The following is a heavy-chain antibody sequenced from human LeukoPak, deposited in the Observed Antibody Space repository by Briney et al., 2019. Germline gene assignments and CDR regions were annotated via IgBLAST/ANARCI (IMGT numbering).Heavy chain of an antibody. J-gene: IGHJ4*02. Sequence: GGSLRLSCAASGFTFDDYAMHWVRQAPGKGLEWVSGISWNSGSIGYADSVKGRFTISRDNAKNSLYLQMNSLRAEDTALYYCAKGRYFDWLLKGPVFDYWGQGTLVTVS. CDR1: GFTFDDYA. CDR3: AKGRYFDWLLKGPVFDY. D-gene: IGHD3-9*01. V-gene: IGHV3-9*01. CDR2: ISWNSGSI.